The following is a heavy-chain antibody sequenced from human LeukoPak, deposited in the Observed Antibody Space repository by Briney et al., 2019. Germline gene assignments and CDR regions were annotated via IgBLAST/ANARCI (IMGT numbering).Heavy chain of an antibody. D-gene: IGHD3-3*01. Sequence: PGGSLRLSCAASGFTFSSYSMNWVRQAPGKGLEWVSYIISSSSTIYYADSVKGRFTISRDNAKNSLYLQMNSLRDEDTAVYYCARGYDPEGYFDYWGQGTLVTVSS. CDR1: GFTFSSYS. V-gene: IGHV3-48*02. J-gene: IGHJ4*02. CDR3: ARGYDPEGYFDY. CDR2: IISSSSTI.